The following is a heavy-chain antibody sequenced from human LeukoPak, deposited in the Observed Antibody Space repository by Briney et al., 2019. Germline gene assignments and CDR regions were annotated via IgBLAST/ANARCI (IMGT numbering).Heavy chain of an antibody. Sequence: SENLSRNCAVYGGSFSGYYWSWIRQPPGNGLEWSGEINHSGSTNYNPSLKSRVTISVDTSKNQFSLKLSSVTAADTAVYFCARDRDGHNIVYFDYWGQGTLVTVS. D-gene: IGHD3-22*01. CDR3: ARDRDGHNIVYFDY. J-gene: IGHJ4*02. CDR1: GGSFSGYY. CDR2: INHSGST. V-gene: IGHV4-34*01.